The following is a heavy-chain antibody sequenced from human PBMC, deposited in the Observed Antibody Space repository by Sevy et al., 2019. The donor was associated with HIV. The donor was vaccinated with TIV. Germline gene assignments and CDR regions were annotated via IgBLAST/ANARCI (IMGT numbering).Heavy chain of an antibody. CDR1: GFTFSSYS. D-gene: IGHD3-10*01. V-gene: IGHV3-21*01. Sequence: GGSLRLSCAASGFTFSSYSMNWVRQAPGKGLEWVSSISSSSYMYYADSVTGRFTISRDNAKNSLYLQMNSLSAEDTAVYYCESTMGRGVYDAFDIWGQGTMVTVSS. J-gene: IGHJ3*02. CDR2: ISSSSYM. CDR3: ESTMGRGVYDAFDI.